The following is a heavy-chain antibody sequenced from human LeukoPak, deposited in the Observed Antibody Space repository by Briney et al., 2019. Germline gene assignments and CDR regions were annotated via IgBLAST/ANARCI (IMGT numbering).Heavy chain of an antibody. CDR2: ISSSSSYI. Sequence: GGSLRLSCAASGFTFSSYSMNWVRQAPGKGLEWVSSISSSSSYIYYADSVKGRFTISRDNAKNSLYLQMNSLRAEDTAVYYCARDLRGRRIAAAGTVAGNWFDPWGQGTLVTVSS. J-gene: IGHJ5*02. V-gene: IGHV3-21*01. CDR1: GFTFSSYS. D-gene: IGHD6-13*01. CDR3: ARDLRGRRIAAAGTVAGNWFDP.